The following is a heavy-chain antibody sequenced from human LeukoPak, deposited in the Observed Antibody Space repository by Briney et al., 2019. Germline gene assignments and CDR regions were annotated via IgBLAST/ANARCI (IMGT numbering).Heavy chain of an antibody. CDR3: ARQELQLWPNYFDY. Sequence: WETLSLTCTVSGGSISSSSYYWGWIRQPPGKGLEWIGSIYYSGSTYYNPSLKSRVTISVDTSKNQFSLKLSSVTAADTAVYYCARQELQLWPNYFDYWGQGTLVTVSS. J-gene: IGHJ4*02. CDR2: IYYSGST. D-gene: IGHD5-18*01. V-gene: IGHV4-39*01. CDR1: GGSISSSSYY.